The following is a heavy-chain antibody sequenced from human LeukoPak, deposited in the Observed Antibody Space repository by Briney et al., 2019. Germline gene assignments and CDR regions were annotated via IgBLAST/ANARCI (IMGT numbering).Heavy chain of an antibody. D-gene: IGHD3-9*01. CDR2: IYHSGST. V-gene: IGHV4-4*02. Sequence: SETLSLTCAVSGGSISSSNWWSWVRQPPGKGLEWIGEIYHSGSTNYNPSLKSRVTISVDKSKNQFSLKLSSVTAADTAVYYCASRNYDILTGYWVYFDYWGQGTLDTVSS. CDR3: ASRNYDILTGYWVYFDY. CDR1: GGSISSSNW. J-gene: IGHJ4*02.